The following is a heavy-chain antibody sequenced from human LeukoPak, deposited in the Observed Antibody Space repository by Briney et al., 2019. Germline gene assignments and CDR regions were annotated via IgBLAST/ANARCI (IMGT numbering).Heavy chain of an antibody. D-gene: IGHD6-13*01. V-gene: IGHV4-34*01. Sequence: SETLSLTCTVSGGSISSYYWSWIRQPPGKGLEWIGEINHSGSTNYSPSLKSRVTISVDTSKNQFSLKLSSVTAADTAVYYCARKYSSSWNFDYWGQGTLVTVSS. J-gene: IGHJ4*02. CDR3: ARKYSSSWNFDY. CDR1: GGSISSYY. CDR2: INHSGST.